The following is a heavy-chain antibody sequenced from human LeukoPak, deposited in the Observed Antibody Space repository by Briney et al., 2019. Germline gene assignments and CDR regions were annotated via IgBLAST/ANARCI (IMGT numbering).Heavy chain of an antibody. CDR3: ARNLLDIADPWESSGY. Sequence: ASVKVSCKASGCTFTSYDINWVRQATGQGLEWMGWMNPNSGNTGYAQKFQGRVTMTRNTSISTAYMELSSLRSEDTAVYYCARNLLDIADPWESSGYWGQGTLVTVSS. D-gene: IGHD5-12*01. J-gene: IGHJ4*02. V-gene: IGHV1-8*01. CDR1: GCTFTSYD. CDR2: MNPNSGNT.